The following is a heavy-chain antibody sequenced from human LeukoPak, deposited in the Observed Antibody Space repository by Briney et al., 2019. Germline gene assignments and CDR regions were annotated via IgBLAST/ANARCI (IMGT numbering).Heavy chain of an antibody. J-gene: IGHJ5*02. D-gene: IGHD6-13*01. CDR1: GGSISSYY. CDR2: IYTSGST. V-gene: IGHV4-4*07. CDR3: ARALSAAGLHKYNWFDP. Sequence: SETLSLTCTVSGGSISSYYWSWIRQPAGKGLEWIGRIYTSGSTNYNPSLKSRVTMSVDTSKNQFPLKLSSVTAADTAVYYCARALSAAGLHKYNWFDPWGQGTLVTVSS.